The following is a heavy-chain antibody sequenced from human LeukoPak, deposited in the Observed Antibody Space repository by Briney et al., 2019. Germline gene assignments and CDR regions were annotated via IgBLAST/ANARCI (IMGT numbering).Heavy chain of an antibody. Sequence: PGGSLRLSCAASGFTFSSYWMHWVRQAPGEGLVWVSRMNSDGSSTSYADSVKGRFTISRDNAKNTLYLQITSLRADDTAVYYCARDTCSGVSCYPRAPHDYWGQGTLVAVSS. CDR1: GFTFSSYW. CDR2: MNSDGSST. D-gene: IGHD2-15*01. CDR3: ARDTCSGVSCYPRAPHDY. J-gene: IGHJ4*02. V-gene: IGHV3-74*01.